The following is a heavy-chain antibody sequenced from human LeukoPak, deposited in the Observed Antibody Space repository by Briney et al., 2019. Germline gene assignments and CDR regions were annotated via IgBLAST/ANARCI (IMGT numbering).Heavy chain of an antibody. V-gene: IGHV1-69*06. CDR3: ARNNPYYYYMDV. D-gene: IGHD1/OR15-1a*01. CDR2: IIPIFGTA. Sequence: SVKVSCKASGGTFSSYAISWVRQAPGQGLEWMGGIIPIFGTANYAQKFQGRVTITADKSTSTAYMELSSLRSEDTAVYYCARNNPYYYYMDVWGKGTTVTVSS. CDR1: GGTFSSYA. J-gene: IGHJ6*03.